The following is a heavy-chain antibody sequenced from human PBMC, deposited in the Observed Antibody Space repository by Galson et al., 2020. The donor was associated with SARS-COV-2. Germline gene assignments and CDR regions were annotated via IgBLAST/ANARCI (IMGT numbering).Heavy chain of an antibody. CDR1: GFSLSPSGMS. V-gene: IGHV2-70*11. J-gene: IGHJ4*02. CDR2: IDWDDDK. CDR3: GRMAIAAAGTSFDY. D-gene: IGHD6-13*01. Sequence: GTTLVKPTQTLTLTCTFSGFSLSPSGMSVSWIRQPPAKALAWLARIDWDDDKYYSTSLKTRLTISKDTSKNQLVLTMTNMDPVDTATYYCGRMAIAAAGTSFDYWCQGTLVTVSS.